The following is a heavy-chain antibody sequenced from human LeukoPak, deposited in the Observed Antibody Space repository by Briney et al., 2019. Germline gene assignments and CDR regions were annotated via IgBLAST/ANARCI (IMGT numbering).Heavy chain of an antibody. Sequence: PSETLSLTCSVSGDSISSGVYYWSWIRQPAGKGLEWIGRIYLNGNTNHNPSLKSRVSLSIDTSRNQFSLKVTSVTAADSGIYYCARERGGYYENWFDPWGQGTRVTVSS. V-gene: IGHV4-61*02. CDR3: ARERGGYYENWFDP. D-gene: IGHD1-26*01. CDR2: IYLNGNT. J-gene: IGHJ5*02. CDR1: GDSISSGVYY.